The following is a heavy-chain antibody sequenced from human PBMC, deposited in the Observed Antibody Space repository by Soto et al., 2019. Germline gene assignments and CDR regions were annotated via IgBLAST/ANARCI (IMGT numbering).Heavy chain of an antibody. CDR1: GFTFSSYG. CDR2: ISYDGSNK. J-gene: IGHJ6*02. V-gene: IGHV3-30*18. Sequence: QVQLVESGGGVVQPGRSLRLSCAASGFTFSSYGMHWVRQAPGKGLEWVAVISYDGSNKYYADSVKGRFTISRDNSKNTLYLQMNSLRAEDTAVYYCAKDLYCSSTSCYGPFYYYYGMDVWGQGTTVTVSS. D-gene: IGHD2-2*01. CDR3: AKDLYCSSTSCYGPFYYYYGMDV.